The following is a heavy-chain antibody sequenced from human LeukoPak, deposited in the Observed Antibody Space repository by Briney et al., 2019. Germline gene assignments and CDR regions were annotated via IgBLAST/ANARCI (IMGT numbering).Heavy chain of an antibody. D-gene: IGHD1-26*01. Sequence: SETLSLTCAVYGGSFSGYYWSWIRQPPGKELEWIGEINHSGSTNYNPSLKSRVTISVDTSKNQFSLKLSSVTAADTAVYYCARRGRGGSSGNAFDIWGQGTMVTVSS. CDR1: GGSFSGYY. V-gene: IGHV4-34*01. CDR3: ARRGRGGSSGNAFDI. CDR2: INHSGST. J-gene: IGHJ3*02.